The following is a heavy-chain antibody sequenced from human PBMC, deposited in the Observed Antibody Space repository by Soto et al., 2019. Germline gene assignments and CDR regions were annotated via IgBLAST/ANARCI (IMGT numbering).Heavy chain of an antibody. J-gene: IGHJ6*02. V-gene: IGHV3-30*18. Sequence: VGSLRLSCAASGFTFSSYAMHWVRQAPGKGLEWVAVISYGGSNKYYADSVKGRFTISRDNSKNTLYLQMNSLRAEDTAVYYCAKNYYDSSGPPGDYYYYGMDVWGQGTPVTVSS. CDR2: ISYGGSNK. CDR3: AKNYYDSSGPPGDYYYYGMDV. CDR1: GFTFSSYA. D-gene: IGHD3-22*01.